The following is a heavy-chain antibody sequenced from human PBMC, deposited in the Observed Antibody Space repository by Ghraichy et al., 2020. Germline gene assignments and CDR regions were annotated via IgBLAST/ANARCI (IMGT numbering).Heavy chain of an antibody. CDR1: GGSISSGGYY. CDR3: AREQRWLQPSPVDY. V-gene: IGHV4-31*03. D-gene: IGHD5-24*01. J-gene: IGHJ4*02. Sequence: SETLSLTCTVSGGSISSGGYYWSWIRQHPGKGLEWIGYIYYSGSTYYNPSLKSRVTISVDTSKNQFSLKLSSVTAADTAVYYCAREQRWLQPSPVDYWGQGTLVTVSS. CDR2: IYYSGST.